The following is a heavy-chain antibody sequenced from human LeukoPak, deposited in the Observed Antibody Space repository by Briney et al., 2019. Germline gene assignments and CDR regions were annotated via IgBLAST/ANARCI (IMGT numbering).Heavy chain of an antibody. CDR3: ARDGHFDY. CDR1: GFTFSSYT. V-gene: IGHV3-21*01. Sequence: GGSLRLSCAASGFTFSSYTMNWVRQAPGKGLEWVSSIRSSSSYIYHADSVKGRFTISRDNAKNSLYLQMNSLRAEDTAVYYCARDGHFDYWGQGTLVTASS. J-gene: IGHJ4*02. CDR2: IRSSSSYI.